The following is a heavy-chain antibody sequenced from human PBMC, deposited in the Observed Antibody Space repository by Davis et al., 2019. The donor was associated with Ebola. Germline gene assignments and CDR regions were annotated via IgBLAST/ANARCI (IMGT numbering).Heavy chain of an antibody. J-gene: IGHJ4*02. CDR2: IMPILGVA. V-gene: IGHV1-69*04. Sequence: SVKVSCKASGGTFSKYAISWVRQAPGQGLEWMGRIMPILGVAVYPQNLQDRVTTSADKSTSSVYLELSSLTYEDTALYYCASSDTTSSQWYFDYWGQGTQVTVSS. CDR3: ASSDTTSSQWYFDY. CDR1: GGTFSKYA. D-gene: IGHD2-15*01.